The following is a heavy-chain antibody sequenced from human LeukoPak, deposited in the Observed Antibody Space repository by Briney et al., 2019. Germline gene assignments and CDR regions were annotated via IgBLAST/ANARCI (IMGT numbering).Heavy chain of an antibody. CDR3: AAQWLVLGAFDI. CDR2: ISGDGGGT. Sequence: GGSLRLSCAASGSTFSSYAMSWVRQAPGKGLAWVSAISGDGGGTYYADSVKGRFTISRDNSKNTLYLQMNSLRAEDTAVYYCAAQWLVLGAFDIWGQGTMVTVSS. J-gene: IGHJ3*02. V-gene: IGHV3-23*01. D-gene: IGHD6-19*01. CDR1: GSTFSSYA.